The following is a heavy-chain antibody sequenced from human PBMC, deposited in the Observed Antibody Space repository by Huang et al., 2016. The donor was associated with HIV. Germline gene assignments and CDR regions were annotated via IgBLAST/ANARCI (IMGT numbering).Heavy chain of an antibody. J-gene: IGHJ4*02. V-gene: IGHV3-30*18. Sequence: QVQLVESGGGVVQPGRSLRISCAASGFTFSSYGMHWVRQAQVKGLEGVAVISYDAKTKYYADSVKGRFSISRDNSKTTVYLQLNSLRLEDTAVYYCAKGGSAAAVLDFWGQGTLVTVSS. CDR2: ISYDAKTK. D-gene: IGHD6-13*01. CDR3: AKGGSAAAVLDF. CDR1: GFTFSSYG.